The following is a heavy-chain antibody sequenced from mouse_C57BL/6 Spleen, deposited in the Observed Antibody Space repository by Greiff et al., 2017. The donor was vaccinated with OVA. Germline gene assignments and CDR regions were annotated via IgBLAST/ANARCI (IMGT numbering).Heavy chain of an antibody. CDR2: INPGSGGT. Sequence: QVHVKQSGAELVRPGTSVKVSCKATGYAFTNYLIEWVKQRPGQGLEWIGVINPGSGGTNYNEKFKGKATLTADKSSSTAYMKLSSRTAEDSAVYFCARKWDGSDYSYWGQGTTLTVSS. V-gene: IGHV1-54*01. CDR1: GYAFTNYL. D-gene: IGHD3-3*01. J-gene: IGHJ2*01. CDR3: ARKWDGSDYSY.